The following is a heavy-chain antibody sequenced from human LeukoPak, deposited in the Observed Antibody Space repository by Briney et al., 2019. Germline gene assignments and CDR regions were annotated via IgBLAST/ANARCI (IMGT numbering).Heavy chain of an antibody. Sequence: SETLSLTCTVSGGSISSYYWSWIRQPPGKGLEWIGYIYYSGSTNYNPSLKSRVTISVDTSKNQFSLKLSSVTAADTAVYYCARGGGYCSSTSCPMYYFDFWGQGTLVTVSS. CDR1: GGSISSYY. J-gene: IGHJ4*02. D-gene: IGHD2-2*01. CDR2: IYYSGST. CDR3: ARGGGYCSSTSCPMYYFDF. V-gene: IGHV4-59*08.